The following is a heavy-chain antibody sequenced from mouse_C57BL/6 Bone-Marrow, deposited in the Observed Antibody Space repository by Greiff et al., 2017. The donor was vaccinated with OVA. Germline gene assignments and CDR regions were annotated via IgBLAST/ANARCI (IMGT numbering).Heavy chain of an antibody. V-gene: IGHV5-6*02. CDR2: ISSGGSYT. Sequence: DVKLVESGGDLVKPGGSLKLSCAASGFTFSSYGMSWVRQTPDKRLEWVATISSGGSYTYYPDSVKGRCTISRDNAKNTLYLQMSSLKSEDTAMYYCARQLYDYDGWFGYWGQGTLVTVS. CDR3: ARQLYDYDGWFGY. D-gene: IGHD2-4*01. CDR1: GFTFSSYG. J-gene: IGHJ3*01.